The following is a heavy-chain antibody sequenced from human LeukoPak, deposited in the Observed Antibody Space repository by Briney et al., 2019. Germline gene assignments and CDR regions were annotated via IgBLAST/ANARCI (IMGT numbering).Heavy chain of an antibody. CDR1: GGSISSYY. CDR2: IYYSGST. Sequence: SETLSLTCTVSGGSISSYYWSWIRQPPGKGLEWIGYIYYSGSTNYNPSLKSRVTISVDTSKNQFSLKLSSVTAADTAVYYCARAGWWYYFDYWGQGTLVTVSP. CDR3: ARAGWWYYFDY. D-gene: IGHD2-15*01. J-gene: IGHJ4*02. V-gene: IGHV4-59*01.